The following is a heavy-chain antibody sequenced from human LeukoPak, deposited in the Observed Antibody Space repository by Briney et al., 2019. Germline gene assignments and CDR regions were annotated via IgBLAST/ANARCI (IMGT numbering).Heavy chain of an antibody. D-gene: IGHD3-22*01. CDR1: GGSISSGDYY. V-gene: IGHV4-30-4*01. CDR3: ARDSYDSSGYHGWDAFDI. CDR2: IYYSGST. Sequence: SETLSLTCTVSGGSISSGDYYWSWIRQPPGKGLEWIGYIYYSGSTYYNPSLKSRVTISVDTSKNQFSLKLSSVTAADTAVYYCARDSYDSSGYHGWDAFDIWGQGTMVTVSS. J-gene: IGHJ3*02.